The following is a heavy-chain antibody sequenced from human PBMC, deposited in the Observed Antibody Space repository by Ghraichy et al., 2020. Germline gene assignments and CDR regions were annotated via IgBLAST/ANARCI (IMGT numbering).Heavy chain of an antibody. Sequence: GESLRLSCVGSGFTFSSYSMNWVRQSPGKGLEWVSYITSSSRFKSYADSVKGRFTISRDNAQNSLYLQINSLRDEDTAVYYCARGSTVVRFYYYDGMDVWGQGTTVTVSS. D-gene: IGHD4-23*01. CDR1: GFTFSSYS. V-gene: IGHV3-48*02. J-gene: IGHJ6*02. CDR3: ARGSTVVRFYYYDGMDV. CDR2: ITSSSRFK.